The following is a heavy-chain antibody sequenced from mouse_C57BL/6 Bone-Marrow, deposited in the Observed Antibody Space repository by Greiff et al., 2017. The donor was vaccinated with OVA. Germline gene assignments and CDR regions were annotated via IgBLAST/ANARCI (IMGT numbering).Heavy chain of an antibody. CDR3: ARNGYDGDYYAMDY. CDR1: GYTFTSYW. CDR2: IDPSDSYT. D-gene: IGHD2-2*01. V-gene: IGHV1-59*01. Sequence: VKLQQPGAELVRPGTSVKLSCKASGYTFTSYWMHWVKQRPGQGLEWIGVIDPSDSYTNYNQKFKGKATLTVDTSSSTAYMQLSSLTSEDSAVYYGARNGYDGDYYAMDYWGQGTSVTVSS. J-gene: IGHJ4*01.